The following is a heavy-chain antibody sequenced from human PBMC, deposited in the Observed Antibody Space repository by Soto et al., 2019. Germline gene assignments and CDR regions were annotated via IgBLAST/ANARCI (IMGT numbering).Heavy chain of an antibody. CDR2: ISAYNGNT. D-gene: IGHD2-2*01. V-gene: IGHV1-18*01. J-gene: IGHJ6*02. Sequence: ASVKVSCKASGYTFTSYGISWVRQAPGQGLEWMGWISAYNGNTNYAQKLQGRVTMTTDTSTSTAYMELRSLRSDDTAVHYCARAGYCISTSCSRGHDYYYYGMDVWGQGTTVTVSS. CDR3: ARAGYCISTSCSRGHDYYYYGMDV. CDR1: GYTFTSYG.